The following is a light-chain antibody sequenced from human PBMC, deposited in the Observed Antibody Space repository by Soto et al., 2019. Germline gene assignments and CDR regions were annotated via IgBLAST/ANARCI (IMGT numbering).Light chain of an antibody. J-gene: IGKJ1*01. CDR3: QQSYNTPRT. CDR2: SSS. CDR1: ERISNY. Sequence: DIQWTKSPSSRSASVGDRVTITCRASERISNYLNWYQKKPGAAPKILIWSSSTLPTGVPSRFSGRGSGTDFTLTISGLQPEDVASYYCQQSYNTPRTCGQGTKVEIK. V-gene: IGKV1-39*01.